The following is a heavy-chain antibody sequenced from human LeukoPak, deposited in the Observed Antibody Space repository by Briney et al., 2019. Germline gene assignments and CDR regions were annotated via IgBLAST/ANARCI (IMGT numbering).Heavy chain of an antibody. Sequence: GGSLRLSCAASGFTLKNYAMSWVRQAPGKELDWISAIGGSDGTTYYADSVKGRFTISRDNSRDTLYLQMNSLTVEDAAVYYCAKGVTGWPYYFDSWGQGTLVTVSS. D-gene: IGHD6-19*01. V-gene: IGHV3-23*01. CDR1: GFTLKNYA. CDR2: IGGSDGTT. CDR3: AKGVTGWPYYFDS. J-gene: IGHJ4*02.